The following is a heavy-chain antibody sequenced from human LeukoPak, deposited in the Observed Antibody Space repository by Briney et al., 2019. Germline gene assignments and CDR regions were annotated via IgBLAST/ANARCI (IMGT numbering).Heavy chain of an antibody. V-gene: IGHV3-23*01. CDR3: AKGHSGWSFFDC. CDR2: ISGSGDST. CDR1: GFTFRSYD. D-gene: IGHD6-19*01. J-gene: IGHJ4*02. Sequence: GGSLRLSCAASGFTFRSYDMSWVRQAPGKGLDWVSAISGSGDSTYYADSVKGRFTISRDNSKNTLYLQMNSLRAEDTAVYYCAKGHSGWSFFDCWGQGTLVTVSS.